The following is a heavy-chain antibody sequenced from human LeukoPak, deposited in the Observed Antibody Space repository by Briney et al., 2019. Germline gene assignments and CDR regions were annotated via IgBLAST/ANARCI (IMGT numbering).Heavy chain of an antibody. D-gene: IGHD5-24*01. CDR1: GGSMSSYY. CDR3: ARGARAGYNLEPFDY. J-gene: IGHJ4*02. CDR2: IYYSGST. V-gene: IGHV4-59*08. Sequence: PTETLSLTCTVSGGSMSSYYWSWIRQPPGKGLEWIGYIYYSGSTKYNPSLKSRVTISVDTSKNQFSLKLSSVTAADTAVYYCARGARAGYNLEPFDYWGQGTLVTVSS.